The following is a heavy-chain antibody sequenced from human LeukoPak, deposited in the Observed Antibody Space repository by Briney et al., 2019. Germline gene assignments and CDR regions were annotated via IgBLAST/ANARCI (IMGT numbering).Heavy chain of an antibody. CDR1: GFIFSSYT. CDR2: ISSNGDTT. CDR3: VTRSTYFFDY. V-gene: IGHV3-64D*06. J-gene: IGHJ4*02. D-gene: IGHD4-17*01. Sequence: PGGSLRLSCSASGFIFSSYTMHWVGQAPGKGREYVSAISSNGDTTYYADSVKGRFTISRDNSKNTLYLQMSSLRAEDTAVYYCVTRSTYFFDYWGQGTLVTVSS.